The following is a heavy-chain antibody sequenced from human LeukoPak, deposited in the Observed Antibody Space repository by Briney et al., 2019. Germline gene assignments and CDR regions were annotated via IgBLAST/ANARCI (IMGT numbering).Heavy chain of an antibody. D-gene: IGHD3-10*01. CDR1: GVSVSSDNYY. CDR2: VHYSGST. V-gene: IGHV4-61*03. CDR3: ARNMVRGVTDSFDI. J-gene: IGHJ3*02. Sequence: SETLSLTCTVSGVSVSSDNYYWSSIRQPPGRGLEWVGCVHYSGSTNYSPSVKSRVTISIDTSRNHFSLKLSSVTAADTAVYYCARNMVRGVTDSFDIWGQGTMVTVS.